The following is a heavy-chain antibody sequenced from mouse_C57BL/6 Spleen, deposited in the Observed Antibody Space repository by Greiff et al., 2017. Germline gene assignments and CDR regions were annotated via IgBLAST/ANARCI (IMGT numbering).Heavy chain of an antibody. V-gene: IGHV1-53*01. D-gene: IGHD2-5*01. CDR3: ARPGAYYSKGAYAMDY. Sequence: QVQLKQPGTELVKPGASVKLSCKASGYTFTSYWMHWVKQRPGQGLEWIGNINPSNGGTNYNEKFKSKATLTVDKSSSTAYMQLRSLTSEDSAVYYCARPGAYYSKGAYAMDYWGQGTSVTVSS. CDR2: INPSNGGT. CDR1: GYTFTSYW. J-gene: IGHJ4*01.